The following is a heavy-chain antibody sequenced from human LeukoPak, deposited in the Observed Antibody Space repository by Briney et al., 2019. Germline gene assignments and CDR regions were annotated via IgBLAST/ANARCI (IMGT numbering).Heavy chain of an antibody. Sequence: SETLSLTCTVSGGSISSYYWSWIRQPPGKGLEWIGYIYYSGSTNYNPSLKSRVTISVDTSKNQFSLKLSSVTAADTAVYYCARRFPHYDILTGYLGGYFDYWGQGTLVTVSS. D-gene: IGHD3-9*01. CDR1: GGSISSYY. CDR3: ARRFPHYDILTGYLGGYFDY. CDR2: IYYSGST. V-gene: IGHV4-59*01. J-gene: IGHJ4*02.